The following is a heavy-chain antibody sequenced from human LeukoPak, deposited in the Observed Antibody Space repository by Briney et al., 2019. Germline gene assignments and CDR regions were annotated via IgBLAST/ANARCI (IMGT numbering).Heavy chain of an antibody. CDR2: IYYSGST. Sequence: PSETLSLTCTVSGGSISSYYWSWIRQSPGKGLEWIGYIYYSGSTNYNPSLKSRVTISVDTSKNQFSLKLSSVTAADTAVYYCARLASSDLKKDAFDIWGQGTMVTVSS. J-gene: IGHJ3*02. CDR1: GGSISSYY. V-gene: IGHV4-59*08. CDR3: ARLASSDLKKDAFDI.